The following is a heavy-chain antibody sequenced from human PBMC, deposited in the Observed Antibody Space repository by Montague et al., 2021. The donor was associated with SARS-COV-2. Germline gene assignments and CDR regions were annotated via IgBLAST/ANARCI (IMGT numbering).Heavy chain of an antibody. CDR1: EDSVWSNTAA. CDR2: TNYRSKWTS. J-gene: IGHJ4*02. V-gene: IGHV6-1*01. Sequence: CAISEDSVWSNTAAWNWIRQSPSGGLEWLGRTNYRSKWTSDYATSVEGRISIDPDTSKNQFFLHLRSVTPEDTGVYYCVRDTGSARAGFDAWGQGTLVTVSS. D-gene: IGHD4-17*01. CDR3: VRDTGSARAGFDA.